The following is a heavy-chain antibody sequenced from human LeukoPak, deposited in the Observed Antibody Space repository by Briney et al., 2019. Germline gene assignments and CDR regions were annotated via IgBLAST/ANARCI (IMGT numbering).Heavy chain of an antibody. D-gene: IGHD3-22*01. CDR3: ARGNDYYDSSGYYY. J-gene: IGHJ4*02. Sequence: GGSLRLSCVASGFTFRSHGMNWVRQAPGKGLEWVSYISSSSSYIYYADSVKGRFTISRDNAKNSLHLQMNSLRAEDTAVYYCARGNDYYDSSGYYYWGQGTLVTVSS. CDR1: GFTFRSHG. CDR2: ISSSSSYI. V-gene: IGHV3-21*05.